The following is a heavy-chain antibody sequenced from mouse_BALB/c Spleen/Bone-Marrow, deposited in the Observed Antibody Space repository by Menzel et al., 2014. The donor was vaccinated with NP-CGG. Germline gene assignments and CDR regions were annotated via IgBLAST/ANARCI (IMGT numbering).Heavy chain of an antibody. CDR3: ARDFLYYRYDERIFDY. J-gene: IGHJ2*01. CDR2: IWAGGST. V-gene: IGHV2-9*02. CDR1: GFSLTSYG. D-gene: IGHD2-14*01. Sequence: VKLMESGPGLVSPSQRLSITCTVSGFSLTSYGLHWVRQPPGKGLEWLGVIWAGGSTNYNSALMSRLSISKDNSKSQVFLKMNSLQTDDTAMYYCARDFLYYRYDERIFDYWGQGTTLTVSS.